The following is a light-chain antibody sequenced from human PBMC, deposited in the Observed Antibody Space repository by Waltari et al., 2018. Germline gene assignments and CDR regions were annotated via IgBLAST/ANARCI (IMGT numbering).Light chain of an antibody. CDR2: GAS. V-gene: IGKV3-15*01. J-gene: IGKJ4*01. Sequence: EIVMTQSPATLSVSPGERATLSCWASQSVSSNLAWYQQKPGQAPRLLIYGASTRATGIPVRFSGSGSGTDFTLTISSLQSEDFAVYYCQQYHNWPPLTFGGGTKVEFK. CDR3: QQYHNWPPLT. CDR1: QSVSSN.